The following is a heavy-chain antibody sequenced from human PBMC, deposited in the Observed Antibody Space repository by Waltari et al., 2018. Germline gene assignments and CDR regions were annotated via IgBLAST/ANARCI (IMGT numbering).Heavy chain of an antibody. CDR3: ARGSLVPAAIFDP. J-gene: IGHJ5*02. D-gene: IGHD2-2*01. Sequence: QVQLQQWGAGLVKPSETLSLTCAVYGGSFRGYYWRWIRQPPGKGLEWIGEINHSGSTNYNPSLKSRVTISVDTSKNQFSLKLSSVTAADTAVYYCARGSLVPAAIFDPWGQGTLVTVSS. V-gene: IGHV4-34*01. CDR2: INHSGST. CDR1: GGSFRGYY.